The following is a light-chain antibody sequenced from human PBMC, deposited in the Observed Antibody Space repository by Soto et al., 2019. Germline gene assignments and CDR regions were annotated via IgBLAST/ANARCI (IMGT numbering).Light chain of an antibody. J-gene: IGLJ2*01. V-gene: IGLV2-14*03. Sequence: QSALTQPASVSGSPGQSITISCTGTSSDVGRYNYVSWYQQHPGKAPTLMIYDVSNRPSGVSNRFSGSKSGDTASLTISGLQAEDEADYYCSSYTTSGTLSFGGGTKLTVL. CDR3: SSYTTSGTLS. CDR1: SSDVGRYNY. CDR2: DVS.